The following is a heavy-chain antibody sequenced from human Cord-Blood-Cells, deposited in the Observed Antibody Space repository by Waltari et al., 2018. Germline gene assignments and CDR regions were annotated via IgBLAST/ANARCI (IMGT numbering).Heavy chain of an antibody. V-gene: IGHV4-39*01. Sequence: QLQLQESGPGLVKPSETLSLTCTVSGDSISSSSYYWGWIRQPPGKGLEWIGSIYYSGSTYYNPSLKSRVTISVDTSKNQFSLKLSSVTAADTAVYYCARRAELGVGPSFDYWGQGTLVTVSS. CDR3: ARRAELGVGPSFDY. CDR2: IYYSGST. J-gene: IGHJ4*02. CDR1: GDSISSSSYY. D-gene: IGHD7-27*01.